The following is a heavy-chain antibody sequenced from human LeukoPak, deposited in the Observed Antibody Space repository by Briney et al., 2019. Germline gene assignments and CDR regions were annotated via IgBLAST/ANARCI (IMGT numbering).Heavy chain of an antibody. V-gene: IGHV4-30-4*01. CDR1: GGSISSGDYS. J-gene: IGHJ5*02. CDR2: IYYSGST. CDR3: ARGYSSNWFDP. D-gene: IGHD5-18*01. Sequence: PSETLSLTCTVSGGSISSGDYSWSWIRQPPGKGLEWIGYIYYSGSTYYNPSLKSRVTISVDTSKNQFSLKLSSVTAADTAVYYCARGYSSNWFDPWGQGTLVTVSS.